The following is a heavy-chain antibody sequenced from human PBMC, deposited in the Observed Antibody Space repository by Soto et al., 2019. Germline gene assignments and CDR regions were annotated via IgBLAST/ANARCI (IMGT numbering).Heavy chain of an antibody. CDR3: ARKEGSDTSGYPTTSYYGMDV. CDR1: GGTFSTYT. V-gene: IGHV1-69*08. J-gene: IGHJ6*02. Sequence: ASVKVSCKASGGTFSTYTINWVRQAPGQGLEWMGRVIPILNTANYAQKFQGRVTITADKSTTTAYMILSSLRAEDTAVYYCARKEGSDTSGYPTTSYYGMDVWGQGTTVTVSS. D-gene: IGHD3-22*01. CDR2: VIPILNTA.